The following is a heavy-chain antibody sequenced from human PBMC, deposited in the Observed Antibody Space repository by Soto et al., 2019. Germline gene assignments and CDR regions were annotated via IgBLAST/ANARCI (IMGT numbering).Heavy chain of an antibody. J-gene: IGHJ4*02. CDR3: ARLGSGLDY. D-gene: IGHD3-3*01. V-gene: IGHV3-64*01. CDR2: ISKRGDST. CDR1: GFTFSTHA. Sequence: EVQLVESGGGLVQPGGSLRLSCAASGFTFSTHAMHWVRQAPGKGLEHVSAISKRGDSTFHANSVEGRFTISRDNSKNTLYLQMGSLRAEDMAVYYCARLGSGLDYWGQGTLGTVSS.